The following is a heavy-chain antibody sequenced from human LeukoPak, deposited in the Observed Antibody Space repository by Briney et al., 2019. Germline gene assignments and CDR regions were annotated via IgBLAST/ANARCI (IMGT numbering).Heavy chain of an antibody. D-gene: IGHD4-17*01. CDR2: ITTNGGST. CDR3: ARDAVYGDYAGGNYYYYGMDV. J-gene: IGHJ6*02. V-gene: IGHV3-64*01. Sequence: PGGSLRLSCAASGFTFSTYAMHWVRQAPGKGLEYVSAITTNGGSTYYANSVKGRFTISRDNSKNTLYLQMGSLRAEDMAVYYCARDAVYGDYAGGNYYYYGMDVWGQGTTVTVSS. CDR1: GFTFSTYA.